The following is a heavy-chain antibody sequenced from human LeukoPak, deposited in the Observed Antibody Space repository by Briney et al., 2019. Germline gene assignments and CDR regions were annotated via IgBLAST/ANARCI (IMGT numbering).Heavy chain of an antibody. D-gene: IGHD6-13*01. CDR3: ARDLGITADGNYFDY. CDR2: IWFDGSNK. Sequence: PGGSLRLSCAASGFSFSRYTMHWVRQAPGKGLEWVAVIWFDGSNKYYADSVEGRFTVSRDNSKYTVNLQMNSLRAEDTAVYYCARDLGITADGNYFDYWGQGTLVTVSS. CDR1: GFSFSRYT. V-gene: IGHV3-33*08. J-gene: IGHJ4*02.